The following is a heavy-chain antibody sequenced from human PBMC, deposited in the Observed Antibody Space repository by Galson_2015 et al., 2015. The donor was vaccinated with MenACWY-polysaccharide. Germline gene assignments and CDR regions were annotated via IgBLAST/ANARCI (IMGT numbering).Heavy chain of an antibody. V-gene: IGHV3-23*01. J-gene: IGHJ3*02. Sequence: SLSLSCAASGFTFSSYAMAWVRLAPGKGLEWVSGIHGSDGSTYYADSVRGRFTISRDNSKNMVDLQMNSLGAEDTAIYYCAKCSGISCYSGFAFDIWGRGTMVTVSS. CDR2: IHGSDGST. CDR1: GFTFSSYA. D-gene: IGHD2-15*01. CDR3: AKCSGISCYSGFAFDI.